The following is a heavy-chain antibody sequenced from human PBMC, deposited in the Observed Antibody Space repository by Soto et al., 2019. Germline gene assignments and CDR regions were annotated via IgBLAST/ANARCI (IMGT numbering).Heavy chain of an antibody. J-gene: IGHJ4*02. CDR3: ARVHSYLPEDY. CDR1: GYTFTNYG. D-gene: IGHD2-15*01. Sequence: QVQLVQSGAEVKKPGASVRVSCKASGYTFTNYGISWVRQAPGQGLEWIGWISAYNGDTIYAQKLQGRVTMTTDTATSTAYMELRSLRSDDTAMYFCARVHSYLPEDYWGQGTLVTVSS. V-gene: IGHV1-18*01. CDR2: ISAYNGDT.